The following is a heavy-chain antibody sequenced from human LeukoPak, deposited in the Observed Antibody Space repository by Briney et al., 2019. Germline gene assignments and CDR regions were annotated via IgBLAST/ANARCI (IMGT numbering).Heavy chain of an antibody. CDR2: IKQDGSEK. CDR3: ARHMERWQQFTRSLDY. Sequence: GGSLTLSCAASGFTFSSYWMTWVRHLPGKGLEWVAKIKQDGSEKYDVDSVKRRFTISRDNTRDSLYLQMNSLRADDTAVYYCARHMERWQQFTRSLDYWGQGTLVTVSS. CDR1: GFTFSSYW. J-gene: IGHJ4*02. D-gene: IGHD5-24*01. V-gene: IGHV3-7*01.